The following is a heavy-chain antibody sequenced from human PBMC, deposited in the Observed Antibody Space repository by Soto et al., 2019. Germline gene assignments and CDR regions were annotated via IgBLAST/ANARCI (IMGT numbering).Heavy chain of an antibody. CDR2: IIPIFGTA. D-gene: IGHD2-21*02. CDR1: GGTFSSYA. V-gene: IGHV1-69*12. CDR3: ARYCGDDCYSYYYGMDV. Sequence: QVQLVQSGAEVKKPGSSVKVSCKASGGTFSSYAISWVRQAPGQGLEWMGGIIPIFGTANYAQKFQGRVTMTADETTGTASMERGSLRSKDTAVYYCARYCGDDCYSYYYGMDVWGQGTTVTVSS. J-gene: IGHJ6*02.